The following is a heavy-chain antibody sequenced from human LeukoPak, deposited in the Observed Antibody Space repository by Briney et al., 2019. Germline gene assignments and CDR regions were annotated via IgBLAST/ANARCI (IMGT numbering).Heavy chain of an antibody. CDR1: GGSISSYY. J-gene: IGHJ6*03. CDR3: ATQQWGFYYMDV. D-gene: IGHD6-19*01. CDR2: IYYSGNT. V-gene: IGHV4-59*08. Sequence: PSETLSLTCTIAGGSISSYYWSWIRQPPGKGLEWVGYIYYSGNTNYNPSLKSRVTISVDTSTNQFSLNLTSVTAADTAVYYCATQQWGFYYMDVWGKGNTVTVSS.